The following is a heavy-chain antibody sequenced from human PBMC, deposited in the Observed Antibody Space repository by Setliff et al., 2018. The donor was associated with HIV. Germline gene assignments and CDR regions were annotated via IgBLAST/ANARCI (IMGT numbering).Heavy chain of an antibody. CDR1: GFTVSSNY. D-gene: IGHD3-10*01. Sequence: SGGSLRLSCAASGFTVSSNYMNWVRQAPGKGLEWVSTIYSGGSTYHADSVKGRFTLSRDSSKNTLSLQMNSLRPEDTAVYYCARVRLYNAALDYWGQGTLVTVSS. CDR3: ARVRLYNAALDY. CDR2: IYSGGST. V-gene: IGHV3-66*02. J-gene: IGHJ4*02.